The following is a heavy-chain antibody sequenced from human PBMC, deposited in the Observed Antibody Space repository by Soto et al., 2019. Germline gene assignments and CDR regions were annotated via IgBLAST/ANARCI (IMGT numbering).Heavy chain of an antibody. CDR1: GGTFSSYT. D-gene: IGHD4-17*01. J-gene: IGHJ5*02. Sequence: QVQLVQSGAEVKKPGSSVKVSCKASGGTFSSYTISWVRQAPGQGLEWMGRIIPILGIANYAQKFQGRVTITADKSTNTAYMELSSLRSEDTAVYYCARSPVTPAYWFDPWGQGTLVTVSS. V-gene: IGHV1-69*02. CDR3: ARSPVTPAYWFDP. CDR2: IIPILGIA.